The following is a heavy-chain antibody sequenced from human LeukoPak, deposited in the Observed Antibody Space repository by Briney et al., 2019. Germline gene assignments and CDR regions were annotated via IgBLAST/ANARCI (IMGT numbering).Heavy chain of an antibody. J-gene: IGHJ6*02. CDR3: ARGPVVVTNPGYYYGMDV. CDR2: INPSGGST. CDR1: GYTFTGYY. Sequence: ASVKVSCKASGYTFTGYYMHWVRQAPGQGLEWMGIINPSGGSTSYAQKFQGRVTMTRDTSTSTVYMELSSLRSEDTAVYYCARGPVVVTNPGYYYGMDVWGQGTTVTVSS. V-gene: IGHV1-46*01. D-gene: IGHD2-21*02.